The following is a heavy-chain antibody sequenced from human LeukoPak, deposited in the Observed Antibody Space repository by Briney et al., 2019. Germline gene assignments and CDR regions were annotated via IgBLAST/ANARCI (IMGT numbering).Heavy chain of an antibody. CDR2: INRAGIES. D-gene: IGHD1-26*01. J-gene: IGHJ4*02. CDR1: GFTFTYYW. V-gene: IGHV3-7*01. Sequence: PGGSLRLSCAASGFTFTYYWMTWGRQVPGKGLEWVANINRAGIESYYVDSVKGRFTISRCNAENSLYLQMDSLRVDDTAVYYCARVGTWELQRVFDYWGQGTLVTVSS. CDR3: ARVGTWELQRVFDY.